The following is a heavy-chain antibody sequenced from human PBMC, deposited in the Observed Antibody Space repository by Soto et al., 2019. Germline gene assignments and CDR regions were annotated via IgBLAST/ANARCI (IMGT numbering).Heavy chain of an antibody. CDR1: GFTFSGSA. CDR2: IRSKAKNYAT. Sequence: EVQLVESGGGLVQPGGSLKLSCAASGFTFSGSAMHWVRQASGKGLEWVGRIRSKAKNYATEYVVSVKGRFTISRDDSKNTAYLQVNSLKTEDTAVYYCVGVCISCREFLYHWGQRTLVTVSS. V-gene: IGHV3-73*02. CDR3: VGVCISCREFLYH. J-gene: IGHJ1*01. D-gene: IGHD2-2*01.